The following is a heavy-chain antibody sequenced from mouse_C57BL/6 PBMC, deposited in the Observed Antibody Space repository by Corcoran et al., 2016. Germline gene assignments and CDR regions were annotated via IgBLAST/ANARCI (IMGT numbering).Heavy chain of an antibody. Sequence: EVQLQQSVAELVRPGASVKLSCITSGFNIKNTFMHWVKQRPEQGLEWIGKIDPANGYTKYAPTFQDKATITADTSSNTAYLQLSSLTSEDTAIYYCARGHYDNPYWYFDVGGTGTTVTVSS. V-gene: IGHV14-3*01. CDR2: IDPANGYT. J-gene: IGHJ1*03. D-gene: IGHD2-1*01. CDR1: GFNIKNTF. CDR3: ARGHYDNPYWYFDV.